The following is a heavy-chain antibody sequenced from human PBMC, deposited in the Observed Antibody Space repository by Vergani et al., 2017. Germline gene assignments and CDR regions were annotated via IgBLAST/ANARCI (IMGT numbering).Heavy chain of an antibody. CDR3: ARDEYYYDSSGLGGY. J-gene: IGHJ4*02. Sequence: QVQLVQSGAEVKKPGASVKVSCKASGYTFTGYYMHWVRQAPGQGLEWMGWINHNSGGTNYAQKFQGRVTMTRDTSIRPAYMELSRLRSDDTAVYYCARDEYYYDSSGLGGYWGQGTLVTVSS. V-gene: IGHV1-2*02. CDR1: GYTFTGYY. CDR2: INHNSGGT. D-gene: IGHD3-22*01.